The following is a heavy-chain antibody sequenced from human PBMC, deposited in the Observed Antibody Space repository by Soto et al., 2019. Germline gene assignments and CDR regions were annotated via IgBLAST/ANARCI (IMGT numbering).Heavy chain of an antibody. D-gene: IGHD3-16*01. J-gene: IGHJ6*02. CDR1: GGTFSSYA. CDR2: IIPIFGTA. Sequence: QVQLVQSGAEVKKPGSSVKVSCKASGGTFSSYAISWVRQAPGQGLEGMGGIIPIFGTANYAQRFQGSVTITAGESTGTAYMELSSLRSEDTAVYYCARIEHLGYGMDVWGQGTTVTVSS. V-gene: IGHV1-69*01. CDR3: ARIEHLGYGMDV.